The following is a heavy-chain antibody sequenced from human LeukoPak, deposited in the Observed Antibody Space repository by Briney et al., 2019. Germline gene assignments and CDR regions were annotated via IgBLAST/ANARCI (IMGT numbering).Heavy chain of an antibody. CDR2: IYYSGDP. Sequence: SDTLSLTCTVSGGSLSSSSYYWGWIRQPPGKGLEWSGSIYYSGDPYYNPSLKSRRVTISVDTSKNQFSLRLSSVTAADTAVYYCARHQWHYYYYMGVWGKGSTVTVSS. D-gene: IGHD6-19*01. CDR1: GGSLSSSSYY. CDR3: ARHQWHYYYYMGV. V-gene: IGHV4-39*01. J-gene: IGHJ6*03.